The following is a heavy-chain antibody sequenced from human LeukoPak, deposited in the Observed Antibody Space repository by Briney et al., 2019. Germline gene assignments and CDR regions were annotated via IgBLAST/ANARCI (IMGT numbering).Heavy chain of an antibody. CDR3: ARSEGTYYDFWGGYYVH. CDR2: INPNSGGT. CDR1: GYTFTGYY. J-gene: IGHJ4*02. V-gene: IGHV1-2*06. Sequence: ASVKVSCKAPGYTFTGYYMHWVRQAPGQGLEWMGRINPNSGGTNYAQKFQGRVTMTRDTSISTAYMELSRLRSDDTAVYYCARSEGTYYDFWGGYYVHWGQGTLVTVSS. D-gene: IGHD3-3*01.